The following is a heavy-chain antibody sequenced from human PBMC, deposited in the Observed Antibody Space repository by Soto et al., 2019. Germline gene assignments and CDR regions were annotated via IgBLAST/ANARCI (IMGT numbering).Heavy chain of an antibody. D-gene: IGHD6-13*01. Sequence: ASVKVSCKGSGYAFTTYGITWVRQAPGQGLEWMGWISAYNGNTNYAQKLQGRVTMTTDTSTSTAYMELRSLRSDDTAVYYCARVAAAGPLDYWGQGTLVTVSS. CDR2: ISAYNGNT. V-gene: IGHV1-18*01. CDR1: GYAFTTYG. J-gene: IGHJ4*02. CDR3: ARVAAAGPLDY.